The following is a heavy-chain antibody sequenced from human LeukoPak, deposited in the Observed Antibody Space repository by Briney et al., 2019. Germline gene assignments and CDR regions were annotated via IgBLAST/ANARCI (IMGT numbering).Heavy chain of an antibody. V-gene: IGHV4-39*07. D-gene: IGHD6-19*01. CDR1: GGSISTSNYY. CDR3: ASFAAEYSSGWPYYFDY. CDR2: IFYSGST. Sequence: SETLSLTCTVSGGSISTSNYYWGWIRQPPGKGLEWIGNIFYSGSTYYSPSLKSRVTISVDTSKNQFSLKLSSVTAADTAVYYCASFAAEYSSGWPYYFDYWGQGTLVTVSS. J-gene: IGHJ4*02.